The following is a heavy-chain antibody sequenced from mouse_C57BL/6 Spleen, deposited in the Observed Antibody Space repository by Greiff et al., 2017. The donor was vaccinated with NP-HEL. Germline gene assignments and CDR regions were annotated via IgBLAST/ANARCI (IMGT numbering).Heavy chain of an antibody. CDR2: ISYDGSN. Sequence: VQLQQSGPGLVKPSQSLSLTCSVTGYSITSGYYWNWIRQFPGNKLEWMGYISYDGSNNYNPSLKNRISITRDTSKNQFFLKLNSVTTEDTATYYCARARDYGMVDYWGQGTSVTVSS. V-gene: IGHV3-6*01. CDR1: GYSITSGYY. J-gene: IGHJ4*01. CDR3: ARARDYGMVDY. D-gene: IGHD2-4*01.